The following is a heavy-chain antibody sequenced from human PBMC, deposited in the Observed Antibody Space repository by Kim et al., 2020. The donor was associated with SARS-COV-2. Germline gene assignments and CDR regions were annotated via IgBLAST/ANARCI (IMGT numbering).Heavy chain of an antibody. D-gene: IGHD3-22*01. CDR2: ISYDGSNK. CDR1: GFTFSSYA. Sequence: GGSLRLSCAASGFTFSSYAMHWVRQAPGKGLEWVAVISYDGSNKYYADSVKGRFTISRDNSKNTLYLQMNSLRAEDTAVYYCARPLGYYYDSSGYFDYWGQGTLVTVSS. J-gene: IGHJ4*02. V-gene: IGHV3-30*04. CDR3: ARPLGYYYDSSGYFDY.